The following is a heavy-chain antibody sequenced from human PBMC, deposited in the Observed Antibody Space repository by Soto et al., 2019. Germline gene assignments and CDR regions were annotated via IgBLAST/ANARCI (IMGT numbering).Heavy chain of an antibody. V-gene: IGHV3-11*06. CDR2: ISPGSRYP. CDR1: GFTFGYSY. D-gene: IGHD2-15*01. J-gene: IGHJ5*02. Sequence: PGGSLRPSCAASGFTFGYSYMSWIRQAPGKGLEWLSYISPGSRYPAYADSVKGRFTISRDNAKRSLYLQMMSLTAEDTAIYYCVRGGGGGLFDPWGQGTMVTVSS. CDR3: VRGGGGGLFDP.